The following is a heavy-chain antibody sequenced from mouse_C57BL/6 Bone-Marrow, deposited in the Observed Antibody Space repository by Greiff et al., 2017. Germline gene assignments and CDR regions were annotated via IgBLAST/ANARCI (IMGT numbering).Heavy chain of an antibody. Sequence: EVKVVESGGGLVQPGGSLKLSCAASGFTFSDYYMYWVRQTPEKRLEWVAYISNGGGSTYYPDTVKGRFTISRDNAKNTLYLQMSRLKSEDTAMYYCARHAGYSNYYFDYWGQGTTLTVSS. CDR2: ISNGGGST. CDR3: ARHAGYSNYYFDY. D-gene: IGHD2-5*01. J-gene: IGHJ2*01. CDR1: GFTFSDYY. V-gene: IGHV5-12*01.